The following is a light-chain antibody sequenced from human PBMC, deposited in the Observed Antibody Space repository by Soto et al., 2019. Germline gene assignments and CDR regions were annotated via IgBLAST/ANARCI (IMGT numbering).Light chain of an antibody. J-gene: IGLJ3*02. V-gene: IGLV1-51*01. CDR3: ATWDSSLSGGV. CDR1: TSNIGNNY. Sequence: QSVLTQPPSVSSASGLKVTISCSGSTSNIGNNYVSWYQQLPGTAPKLLIYNNNRRPSGIPDRFSASKSGTSATLGITGLQTEDEADYYCATWDSSLSGGVFGGGTKRTVL. CDR2: NNN.